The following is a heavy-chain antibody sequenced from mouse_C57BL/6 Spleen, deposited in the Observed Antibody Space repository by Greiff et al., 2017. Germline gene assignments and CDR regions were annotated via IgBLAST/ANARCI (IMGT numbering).Heavy chain of an antibody. D-gene: IGHD2-1*01. Sequence: QVQLQQPGAELVRPGSSVKLSCKASGYTFTSYWMHWVKQRPIQGLEWIGNIDPSDSETHYNQKFKDKATLTVDKSSSTAYMQLSSLTSEDSAVYYGARWGYGNPFDYWGQGTTLTVSS. CDR2: IDPSDSET. CDR1: GYTFTSYW. J-gene: IGHJ2*01. V-gene: IGHV1-52*01. CDR3: ARWGYGNPFDY.